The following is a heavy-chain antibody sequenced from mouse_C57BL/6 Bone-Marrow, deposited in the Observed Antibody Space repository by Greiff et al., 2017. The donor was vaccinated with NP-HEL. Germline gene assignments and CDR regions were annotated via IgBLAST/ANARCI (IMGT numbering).Heavy chain of an antibody. CDR2: IDPSDSYT. V-gene: IGHV1-69*01. J-gene: IGHJ1*03. CDR3: AFPGNFYWYFDV. CDR1: GYTFTSYW. Sequence: VQLQQPGAELVMPGASVKLSCKASGYTFTSYWMHWVKQRPGQGLEWIGEIDPSDSYTNYNQKFKGKSTLTVDKSSSTAYMQLSSLTSEDSAVYYCAFPGNFYWYFDVWGTGTTVTVSS. D-gene: IGHD2-1*01.